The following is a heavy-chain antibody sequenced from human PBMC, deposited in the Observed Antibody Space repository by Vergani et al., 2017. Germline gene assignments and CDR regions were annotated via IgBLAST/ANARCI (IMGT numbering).Heavy chain of an antibody. V-gene: IGHV5-10-1*01. CDR1: GYSFNSYW. D-gene: IGHD4-17*01. Sequence: EVQLVQSGAEVKKPGESLKISCKGSGYSFNSYWIGWVRQMPGKGLEWMGRMDASDSYTNYSPSFQGHVTIAADKSISTAYLQWISLEASDTAMYYCARHADYGDCVSLGYWGQGTLVTVSS. J-gene: IGHJ4*02. CDR2: MDASDSYT. CDR3: ARHADYGDCVSLGY.